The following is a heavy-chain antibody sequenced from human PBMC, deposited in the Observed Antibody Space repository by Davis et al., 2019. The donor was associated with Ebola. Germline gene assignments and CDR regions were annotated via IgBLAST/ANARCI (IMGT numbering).Heavy chain of an antibody. CDR3: ARGVGATTGWFDP. J-gene: IGHJ5*02. V-gene: IGHV4-34*01. CDR2: INHSGST. D-gene: IGHD1-26*01. Sequence: SETLSLTCTVSGGSISGDYWSWIRQPPGKGLEWIGEINHSGSTNYNPSLKSRVTISVDTSKNQFSLKLSSVTAADTAMYYCARGVGATTGWFDPWGQGTLVTVSS. CDR1: GGSISGDY.